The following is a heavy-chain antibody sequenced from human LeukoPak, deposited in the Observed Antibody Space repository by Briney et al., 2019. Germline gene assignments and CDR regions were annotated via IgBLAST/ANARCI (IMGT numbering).Heavy chain of an antibody. Sequence: GGSPRLSCAASGFTFSSYSMNWVRQAPGKGLEWVSYISSSSSTIYYADSVKGRFTSSRDNAKNSLYLQMSSLRAEDTAVYYCARGPYSSSWYGGYWGQGTLVTVSS. V-gene: IGHV3-48*01. CDR3: ARGPYSSSWYGGY. CDR2: ISSSSSTI. J-gene: IGHJ4*02. D-gene: IGHD6-13*01. CDR1: GFTFSSYS.